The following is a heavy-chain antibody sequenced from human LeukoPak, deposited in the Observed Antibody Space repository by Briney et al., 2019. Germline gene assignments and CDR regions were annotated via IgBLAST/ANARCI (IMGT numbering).Heavy chain of an antibody. CDR1: GDSISSNSYY. CDR2: IYYSGNP. D-gene: IGHD3-22*01. CDR3: ASQLDDYYDSTGYYTGFIDY. J-gene: IGHJ4*02. V-gene: IGHV4-39*01. Sequence: SETLSLTCTVSGDSISSNSYYWGWIRQPPGKGLEWVGSIYYSGNPFYNPSLKSRVTTSVDPSKNQFSLSLDSVTAADTAVYYCASQLDDYYDSTGYYTGFIDYWGPGTLVTVSS.